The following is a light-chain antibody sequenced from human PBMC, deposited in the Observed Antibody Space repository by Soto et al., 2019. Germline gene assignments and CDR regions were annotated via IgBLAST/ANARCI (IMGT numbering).Light chain of an antibody. Sequence: DIQMTQSPSSLSASEGDKVIITCRANESIGTYLNWYQQKPGKAPKFLIYAASSLASGVPSRFSGGGSGTEFTLIITNLQPEDFAVYYCQQSYSPLVTFGQGTRLDIK. V-gene: IGKV1-39*01. CDR3: QQSYSPLVT. J-gene: IGKJ5*01. CDR2: AAS. CDR1: ESIGTY.